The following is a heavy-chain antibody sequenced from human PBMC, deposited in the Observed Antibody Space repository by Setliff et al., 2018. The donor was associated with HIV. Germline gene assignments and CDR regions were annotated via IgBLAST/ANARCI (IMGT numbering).Heavy chain of an antibody. CDR3: ARHDCGGDCSINWFDP. V-gene: IGHV4-4*07. D-gene: IGHD2-21*02. Sequence: SETLSLTCTVSGGSVSLYYWNWMRQPVGKGLEWIGRLFTSGKTIFSPSLKSRVSMSVDTSKNAVSLKLDSVTAGDSAVYYCARHDCGGDCSINWFDPWGQGTLVTVSS. J-gene: IGHJ5*02. CDR2: LFTSGKT. CDR1: GGSVSLYY.